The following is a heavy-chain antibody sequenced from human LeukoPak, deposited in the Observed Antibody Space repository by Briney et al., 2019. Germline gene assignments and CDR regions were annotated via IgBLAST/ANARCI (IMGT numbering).Heavy chain of an antibody. Sequence: SETLSLTCTISGGSISSYYWSWIRQSPGKGLEWIGYVFYSGSTNYNPSLQSRVTISVDTSENQFSLRLSSLTAADTAVYYCARAFPWAYYFDYWGQGTLVTVSS. CDR3: ARAFPWAYYFDY. V-gene: IGHV4-59*08. D-gene: IGHD2/OR15-2a*01. CDR2: VFYSGST. J-gene: IGHJ4*02. CDR1: GGSISSYY.